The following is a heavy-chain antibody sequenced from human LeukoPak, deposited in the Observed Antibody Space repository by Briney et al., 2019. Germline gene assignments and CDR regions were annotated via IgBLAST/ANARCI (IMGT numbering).Heavy chain of an antibody. CDR1: GFTFSNYD. CDR3: AKDRGSIVAAGLDY. V-gene: IGHV3-30*18. J-gene: IGHJ4*02. D-gene: IGHD6-13*01. CDR2: VSYDGSNK. Sequence: AGGSLRLSCAASGFTFSNYDMHWVRQAPGKGLEWVAVVSYDGSNKYYADSVKDRFTISRDNSKKTLYLQMSSLRAEDTAVYYCAKDRGSIVAAGLDYWGQGTLVTVSS.